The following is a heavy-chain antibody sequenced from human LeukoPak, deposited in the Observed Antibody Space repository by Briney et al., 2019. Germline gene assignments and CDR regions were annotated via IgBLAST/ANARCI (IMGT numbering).Heavy chain of an antibody. CDR2: ISSSGSTI. J-gene: IGHJ4*02. Sequence: PGGSLRLSCAASGFTFSSYEMNWVRQAPGKWLEWVSYISSSGSTIYYADSVKGRFTISRDNAKNSLYLQMNSLRAEDTAVYYCARAPAGWLQLVLDYWGQGTLVTVSS. D-gene: IGHD5-24*01. V-gene: IGHV3-48*03. CDR1: GFTFSSYE. CDR3: ARAPAGWLQLVLDY.